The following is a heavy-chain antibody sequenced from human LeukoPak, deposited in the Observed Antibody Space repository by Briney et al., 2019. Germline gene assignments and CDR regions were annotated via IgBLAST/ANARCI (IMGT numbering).Heavy chain of an antibody. J-gene: IGHJ4*02. CDR3: ASGPPFLKYFGD. CDR2: ISVGAEYI. Sequence: GGSLRLSCAGSGFTFSSYTMNWVRQAPGKGLEWVSTISVGAEYIFYADSVKGRFTISRDDSNNALYLQMHSLRAEDTALYYCASGPPFLKYFGDWGQGTLVTVSS. V-gene: IGHV3-23*01. D-gene: IGHD3-9*01. CDR1: GFTFSSYT.